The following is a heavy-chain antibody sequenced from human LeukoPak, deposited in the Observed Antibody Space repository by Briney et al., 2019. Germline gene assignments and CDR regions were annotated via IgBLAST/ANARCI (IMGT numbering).Heavy chain of an antibody. D-gene: IGHD3-22*01. CDR3: ASIRSSGYYRIDY. CDR1: GFTFSSYA. CDR2: ISYDGSNK. J-gene: IGHJ4*02. V-gene: IGHV3-30-3*01. Sequence: GGSLRLSCAASGFTFSSYATHWVRQAPGKGLEWVAVISYDGSNKYYADSVKGRFTISRDNSKNTLYLLMNSLRAEDTAVYYCASIRSSGYYRIDYWGQGALVTVSS.